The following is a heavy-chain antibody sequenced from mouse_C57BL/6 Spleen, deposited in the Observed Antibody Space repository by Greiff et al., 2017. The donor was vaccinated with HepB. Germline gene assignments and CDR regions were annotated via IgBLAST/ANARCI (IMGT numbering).Heavy chain of an antibody. CDR2: IDPSDSYT. J-gene: IGHJ3*01. CDR3: ARDYY. Sequence: QVQLQQPGAELVRPGTSVKLSCKASGYTFTSYWMHWVKQRPGQGLEWIGVIDPSDSYTNYNQKFKGKATLTVDTSSSTAYMQLSSLTSEDSAVYYCARDYYWGQGTLVTVSA. D-gene: IGHD2-4*01. V-gene: IGHV1-59*01. CDR1: GYTFTSYW.